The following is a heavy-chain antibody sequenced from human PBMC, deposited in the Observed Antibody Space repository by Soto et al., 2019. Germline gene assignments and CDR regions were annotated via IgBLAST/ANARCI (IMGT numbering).Heavy chain of an antibody. CDR1: GYTFTSYY. Sequence: QVQLVQSGAEVKKPGASVKVSCKASGYTFTSYYMHWVRQAPGQGLEWMGIINPSGGSTSYAQKFQGRVTMTRDTSTSTVYMELSSLRSEDTAVYYCASHVRAVAGTWILDYWGQGTLVTVSS. CDR2: INPSGGST. D-gene: IGHD6-19*01. CDR3: ASHVRAVAGTWILDY. V-gene: IGHV1-46*01. J-gene: IGHJ4*02.